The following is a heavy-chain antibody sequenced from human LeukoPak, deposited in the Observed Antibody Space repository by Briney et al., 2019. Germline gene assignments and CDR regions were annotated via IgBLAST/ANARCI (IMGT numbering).Heavy chain of an antibody. Sequence: SETLSLTCTVSGGSISSYYWSWIRQPPGKGLEWIGYIYYSGSTNYNPSLKSRVTISVDTSKNQFSLKLSSVTAADTAVYYCARGASGGPYYYYYYMDVWGKGTTVTISS. CDR3: ARGASGGPYYYYYYMDV. D-gene: IGHD3-10*01. CDR1: GGSISSYY. J-gene: IGHJ6*03. CDR2: IYYSGST. V-gene: IGHV4-59*01.